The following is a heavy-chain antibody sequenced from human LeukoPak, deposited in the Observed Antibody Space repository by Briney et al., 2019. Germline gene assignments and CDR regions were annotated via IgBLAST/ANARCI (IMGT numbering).Heavy chain of an antibody. V-gene: IGHV3-21*01. D-gene: IGHD2-8*01. CDR2: ISSSSSYI. CDR3: ARVVPDIVHGYYFDY. Sequence: TGGSLRLSCAASGFTFSSYSMNWVRQAPGKWSEWVSFISSSSSYIYYADSVKGRFTISRDNAKNSLYLQMNSLRAEDTAVYYCARVVPDIVHGYYFDYWGQGTLVTVSS. J-gene: IGHJ4*02. CDR1: GFTFSSYS.